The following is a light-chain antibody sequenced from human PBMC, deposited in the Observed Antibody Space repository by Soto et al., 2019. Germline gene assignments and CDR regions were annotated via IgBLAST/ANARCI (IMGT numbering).Light chain of an antibody. CDR2: AVT. CDR1: SSDVGAYKY. V-gene: IGLV2-8*01. Sequence: QSALTQPPSASGSPGQSVTISCTGTSSDVGAYKYVSWYQQYPGKAPKLMIYAVTKRPSGVPDRFSGSKSGNTASLTVSGLQVEYEADYYCTSYVGNDIWVFGGGTQVTVL. CDR3: TSYVGNDIWV. J-gene: IGLJ3*02.